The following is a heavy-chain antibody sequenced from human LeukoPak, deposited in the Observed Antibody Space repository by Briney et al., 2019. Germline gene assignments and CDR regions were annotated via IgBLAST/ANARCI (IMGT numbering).Heavy chain of an antibody. Sequence: GGSLRLSCAASGFTFSTYPMGWVRQAPGKGLEWASVISDDGRSTYYADSVKGRFTISRDNSKNTLYLQMDSLRAEDTAVYYCAKRPRIYYANPGGVFDVWGQGTMVTVSS. CDR3: AKRPRIYYANPGGVFDV. V-gene: IGHV3-23*01. CDR2: ISDDGRST. CDR1: GFTFSTYP. D-gene: IGHD2-8*02. J-gene: IGHJ3*01.